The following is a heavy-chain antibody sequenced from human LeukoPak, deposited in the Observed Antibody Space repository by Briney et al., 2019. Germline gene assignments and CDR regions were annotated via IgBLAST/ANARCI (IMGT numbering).Heavy chain of an antibody. D-gene: IGHD5-18*01. CDR3: ARGQRGYSYGSMDV. CDR1: GGSISSSSYY. J-gene: IGHJ6*03. V-gene: IGHV4-39*07. CDR2: INHSGST. Sequence: SETLSLTCTVSGGSISSSSYYWSWIRQPPGKGLEWIGEINHSGSTNYNPSLKSRVTISVDTSKNQFSLKLSSVTAADTAVYYCARGQRGYSYGSMDVWGKGTTVTVSS.